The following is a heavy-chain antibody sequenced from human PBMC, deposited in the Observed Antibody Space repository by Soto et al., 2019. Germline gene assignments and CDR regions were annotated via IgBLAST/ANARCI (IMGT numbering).Heavy chain of an antibody. CDR2: VSGSGGFT. Sequence: GGSLRLSCAASGFTFSNQAINWVRQAPGKGLEWVSSVSGSGGFTYYADSVKGRFTISRDNSKNTLYLQMNSLRAEDTAIYYCAKVGEEDYYDSSGYFDYWGQGTLVTDS. V-gene: IGHV3-23*01. D-gene: IGHD3-22*01. J-gene: IGHJ4*02. CDR1: GFTFSNQA. CDR3: AKVGEEDYYDSSGYFDY.